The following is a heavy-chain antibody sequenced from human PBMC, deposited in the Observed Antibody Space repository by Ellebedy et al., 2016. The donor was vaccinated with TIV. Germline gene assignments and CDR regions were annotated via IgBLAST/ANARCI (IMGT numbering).Heavy chain of an antibody. D-gene: IGHD4-17*01. CDR3: ARRGSYGDYAVEINSWFDT. V-gene: IGHV3-7*01. J-gene: IGHJ5*02. Sequence: GESLKISCAASGFSFRSYWMGWVRQAPGKGLEWVANIYQDGGVQYYVDSVKGRFTISRDNADNSLLLQMNRLRAEDTAVYFCARRGSYGDYAVEINSWFDTWGRGTLVAVSS. CDR2: IYQDGGVQ. CDR1: GFSFRSYW.